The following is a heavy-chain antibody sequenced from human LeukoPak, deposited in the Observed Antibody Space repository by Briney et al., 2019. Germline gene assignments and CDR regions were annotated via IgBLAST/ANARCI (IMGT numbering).Heavy chain of an antibody. CDR3: ARVRGRDGYNWGYYFDY. V-gene: IGHV1-69*06. J-gene: IGHJ4*02. Sequence: GASVKVSCEASGGTFSSYAISWVRQAPGQGLEWMGGIIPIFGTANYAQKFQGRVTITADKSTSTAYMELSSLRSEDTAVYYCARVRGRDGYNWGYYFDYWGQGTLVTVSS. CDR2: IIPIFGTA. D-gene: IGHD5-24*01. CDR1: GGTFSSYA.